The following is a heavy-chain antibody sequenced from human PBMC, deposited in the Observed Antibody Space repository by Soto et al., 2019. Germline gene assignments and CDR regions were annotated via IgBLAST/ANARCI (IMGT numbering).Heavy chain of an antibody. CDR3: AGDGASDWRTGGNWFDP. CDR1: GYTFISYG. Sequence: QVQLVQSGVEVKKPGASVRVSCKASGYTFISYGISWLRQAPGQGPEWMGWISTYNGNTNYAQKVQGRDTITTDTSMSRAYMERRSLRSVDRAVYYGAGDGASDWRTGGNWFDPWGQGTLVTVSS. D-gene: IGHD6-19*01. CDR2: ISTYNGNT. J-gene: IGHJ5*02. V-gene: IGHV1-18*01.